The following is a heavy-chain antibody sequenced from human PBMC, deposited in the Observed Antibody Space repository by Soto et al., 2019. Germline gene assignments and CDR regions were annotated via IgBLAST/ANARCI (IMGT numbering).Heavy chain of an antibody. CDR3: AKDLSDYDGCVEYFQH. D-gene: IGHD5-12*01. CDR2: ISARGGST. J-gene: IGHJ1*01. CDR1: VFTFSTHA. Sequence: SPTVFPGASVFTFSTHAMTRKHHAPGKGPGWVSSISARGGSTYYADSVKGRFTISRDNAKNIMYLQMNSLGAADTALYYCAKDLSDYDGCVEYFQHWGHGTRVTVSS. V-gene: IGHV3-23*01.